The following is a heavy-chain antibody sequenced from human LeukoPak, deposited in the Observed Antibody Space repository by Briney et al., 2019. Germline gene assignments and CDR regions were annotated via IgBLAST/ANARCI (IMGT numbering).Heavy chain of an antibody. Sequence: GRSLRLSCAASGFTFSSYGMHWVRQAPGKGLEWVAVIWYDRSNKYYADSVKGRFTISRDNSKNTLYLQMNSLRAEDTAVYYCARDREGIVVVVAAMVYFDYWGQGTLVTVSS. V-gene: IGHV3-33*01. J-gene: IGHJ4*02. D-gene: IGHD2-15*01. CDR2: IWYDRSNK. CDR3: ARDREGIVVVVAAMVYFDY. CDR1: GFTFSSYG.